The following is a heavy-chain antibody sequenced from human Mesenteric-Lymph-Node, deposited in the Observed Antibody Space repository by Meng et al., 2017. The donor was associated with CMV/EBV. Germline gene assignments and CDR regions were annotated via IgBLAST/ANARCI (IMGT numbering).Heavy chain of an antibody. CDR3: ARHQRWLKSEGGFNY. CDR1: GGSFSGYY. CDR2: INHSGST. D-gene: IGHD4-23*01. J-gene: IGHJ4*02. V-gene: IGHV4-34*01. Sequence: QGPLQQWGAGLLKPSEPLSLTCAVYGGSFSGYYWSWIRQPPWKGLEWIGEINHSGSTNYNPSLKSRVTISVDTSKNQFSLKLSSVTAADTAVYYCARHQRWLKSEGGFNYWGQGTLVTVSS.